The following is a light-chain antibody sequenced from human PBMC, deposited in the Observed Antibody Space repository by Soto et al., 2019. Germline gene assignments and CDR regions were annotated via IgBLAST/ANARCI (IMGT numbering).Light chain of an antibody. CDR3: QQYDNWPPYT. CDR2: DAS. Sequence: EILMTQSPATLSVSPGERATLSCKASQSVSHRLAWYQQKPGQAPRLLIFDASRRATGIPARFSGSGTGTEFTLTISSLQSEDFAVYYCQQYDNWPPYTFGQGTKVDIK. CDR1: QSVSHR. J-gene: IGKJ2*01. V-gene: IGKV3-15*01.